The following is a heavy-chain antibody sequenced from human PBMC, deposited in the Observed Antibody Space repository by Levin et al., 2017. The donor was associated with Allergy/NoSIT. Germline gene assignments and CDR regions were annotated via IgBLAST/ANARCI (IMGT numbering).Heavy chain of an antibody. D-gene: IGHD3-10*02. J-gene: IGHJ4*02. CDR1: GLIFSSYV. CDR3: AAYRDADYIHIAY. V-gene: IGHV3-23*01. CDR2: MSGSNGRT. Sequence: GESLKISCAASGLIFSSYVMSWVRQAPGKGLEWVSSMSGSNGRTFYANSVKGRFTISRDNSKNTAYLQINSLRDEDTAVYYCAAYRDADYIHIAYWGQGTLVTVSS.